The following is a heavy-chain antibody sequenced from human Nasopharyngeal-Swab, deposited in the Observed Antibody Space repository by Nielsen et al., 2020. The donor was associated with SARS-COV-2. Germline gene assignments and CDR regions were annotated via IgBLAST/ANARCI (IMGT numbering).Heavy chain of an antibody. D-gene: IGHD3-3*01. V-gene: IGHV1-69*01. CDR3: ASGTYYDFWSGYYRNPNNPHYYYYYGMDV. Sequence: WVRQAPGQGLEWMGGIIPIFGTANYAQKFQGRVTITADESTSTAYMELSSLRSEDTAVYYCASGTYYDFWSGYYRNPNNPHYYYYYGMDVWGQGTMVTVSS. CDR2: IIPIFGTA. J-gene: IGHJ6*02.